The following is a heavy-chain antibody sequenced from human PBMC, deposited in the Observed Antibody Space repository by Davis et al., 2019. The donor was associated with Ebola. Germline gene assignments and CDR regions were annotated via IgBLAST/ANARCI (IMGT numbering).Heavy chain of an antibody. Sequence: GESLKISCAASGFTFSGSAMHWVRQASGKGLEWVGRIRSKANSYATAYAASVKGRFTISRDDSKNTAYLQMNSLKTEDTAVYYCTSTPPTLWGYWGQGTLVTVSS. J-gene: IGHJ4*02. CDR2: IRSKANSYAT. D-gene: IGHD3-16*01. V-gene: IGHV3-73*01. CDR1: GFTFSGSA. CDR3: TSTPPTLWGY.